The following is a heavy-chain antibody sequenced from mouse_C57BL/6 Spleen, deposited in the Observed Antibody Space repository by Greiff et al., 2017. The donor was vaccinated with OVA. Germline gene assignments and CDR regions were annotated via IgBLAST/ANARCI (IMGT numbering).Heavy chain of an antibody. J-gene: IGHJ1*03. CDR2: IDPSDSET. D-gene: IGHD2-5*01. CDR1: GYTFTSYW. CDR3: ARGSNYWYFDV. Sequence: VQLQQPGAELVRPGSSVKLSCKASGYTFTSYWMHWVKQRPIQGLEWIGNIDPSDSETHYNQKFKDKATLTVDKSSSTAYMQLSSLTSEDSAVYYCARGSNYWYFDVWGTVTTVTVSS. V-gene: IGHV1-52*01.